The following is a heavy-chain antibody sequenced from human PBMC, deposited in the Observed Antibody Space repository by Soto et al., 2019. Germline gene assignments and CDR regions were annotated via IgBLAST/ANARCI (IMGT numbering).Heavy chain of an antibody. CDR1: GGAISSSSYY. CDR3: ARHRVSGNVLRFLEWLDCWFDP. V-gene: IGHV4-39*01. J-gene: IGHJ5*02. Sequence: SEALSLTCTVSGGAISSSSYYWGWIRQPPGKGLEWIGSIYYSGSTYYNPSLKSRVTISVDTSKNQFSLKLSSATAADTAVYYCARHRVSGNVLRFLEWLDCWFDPWGQGTLVTVSS. CDR2: IYYSGST. D-gene: IGHD3-3*01.